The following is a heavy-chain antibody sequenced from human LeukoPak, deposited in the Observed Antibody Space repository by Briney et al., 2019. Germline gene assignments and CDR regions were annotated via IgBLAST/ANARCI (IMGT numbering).Heavy chain of an antibody. J-gene: IGHJ4*02. CDR3: ARSGASSSGWPFDF. CDR1: GYSISSGYY. CDR2: IYHDGST. Sequence: KTSETLSLTCTVSGYSISSGYYWGWIRQPPGKGLGWIGNIYHDGSTYYNPSLKSRVTISVDTSKNQFSLKVSSVTAADTAIYYCARSGASSSGWPFDFWGQGTLVTVPS. V-gene: IGHV4-38-2*02. D-gene: IGHD6-19*01.